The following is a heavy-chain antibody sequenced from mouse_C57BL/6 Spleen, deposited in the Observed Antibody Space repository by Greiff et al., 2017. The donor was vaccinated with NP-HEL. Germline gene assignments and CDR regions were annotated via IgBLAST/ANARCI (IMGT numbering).Heavy chain of an antibody. CDR2: IDPANGNT. CDR1: GFNIKNTY. D-gene: IGHD2-4*01. V-gene: IGHV14-3*01. CDR3: ARDGIYDDDAGYYCDY. J-gene: IGHJ2*01. Sequence: VQLKQSVAELVRPGASVKLSCTASGFNIKNTYMHWVKQRPEQGLEWIGRIDPANGNTKYAPKFQGKATITADKSSNTAYLQLSSLTSEDPAIYYCARDGIYDDDAGYYCDYWGQGTTLTVSS.